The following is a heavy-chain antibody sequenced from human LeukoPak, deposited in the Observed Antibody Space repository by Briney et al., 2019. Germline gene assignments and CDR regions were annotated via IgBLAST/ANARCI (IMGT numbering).Heavy chain of an antibody. CDR2: SNDSGGT. CDR3: ARLSVIVGSTLEYYYYYMDV. V-gene: IGHV4-34*01. CDR1: GGSISGYY. D-gene: IGHD1-26*01. Sequence: SETLSLTCTVSGGSISGYYWSWIRQPPGKRLEWVGESNDSGGTNYNPSLKSRVTISADKSKNQVSLKLTSVTAADTAVYYCARLSVIVGSTLEYYYYYMDVWGQGTTVTVSS. J-gene: IGHJ6*03.